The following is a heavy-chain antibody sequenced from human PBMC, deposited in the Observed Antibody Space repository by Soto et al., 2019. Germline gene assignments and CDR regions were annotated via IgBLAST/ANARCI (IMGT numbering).Heavy chain of an antibody. V-gene: IGHV4-39*01. D-gene: IGHD3-10*01. CDR1: GGSISSSSYY. J-gene: IGHJ5*02. Sequence: QLQLQESGPGLVKPSETLSLTCTVSGGSISSSSYYWGWIRQPPGKGLEWIGSIYYSGSTYYNPALRSRXXLXVXXPKTQFSLKLSSVTAAATAVYYCAPERIGGNWFDPWGQGTLVTVSS. CDR3: APERIGGNWFDP. CDR2: IYYSGST.